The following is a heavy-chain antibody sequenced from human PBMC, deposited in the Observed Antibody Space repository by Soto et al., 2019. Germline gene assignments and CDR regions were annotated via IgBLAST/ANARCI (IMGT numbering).Heavy chain of an antibody. J-gene: IGHJ6*02. D-gene: IGHD6-13*01. V-gene: IGHV3-53*02. CDR3: AREGGSSSWYGYYGMDV. CDR1: GFTVSSNY. CDR2: IYSGGST. Sequence: EVQLVETGGGLSQPGGSLRLSCAASGFTVSSNYMSWVRQAPGKGLEWVSVIYSGGSTYYADSVKGRFTISRDNSKNTLYLQINSLRAEDTAVYYCAREGGSSSWYGYYGMDVWGQGTTVTVSS.